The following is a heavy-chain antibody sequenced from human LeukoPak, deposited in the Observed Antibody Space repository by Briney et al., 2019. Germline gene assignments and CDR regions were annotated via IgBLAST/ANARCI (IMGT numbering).Heavy chain of an antibody. J-gene: IGHJ4*02. Sequence: ASVKVSCKASGYTFTIYGISWVRQAPGQGLERMGRISAENGNTNYAQKLQGRVTMTTDTSTSPAYMELRSLRSDDAGVYYCARIGYSSGWYGFDYWGQGTLVSVSS. CDR2: ISAENGNT. V-gene: IGHV1-18*01. CDR1: GYTFTIYG. D-gene: IGHD6-13*01. CDR3: ARIGYSSGWYGFDY.